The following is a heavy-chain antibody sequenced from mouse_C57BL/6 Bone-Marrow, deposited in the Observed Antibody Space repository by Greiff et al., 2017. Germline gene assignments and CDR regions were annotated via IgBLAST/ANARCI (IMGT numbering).Heavy chain of an antibody. D-gene: IGHD1-1*01. CDR1: GYTFTSYW. CDR2: IDPSDSYT. CDR3: ARRGSTVVDWYFDV. Sequence: VQLQQPGAELVMPGASVKLSCKAFGYTFTSYWMHWVKQRPGQGLEWIGEIDPSDSYTNYNQKFKGKSTLTVDKSSSTAYMQLSSLTSEDSAVYYCARRGSTVVDWYFDVWGTGTTVTVSS. J-gene: IGHJ1*03. V-gene: IGHV1-69*01.